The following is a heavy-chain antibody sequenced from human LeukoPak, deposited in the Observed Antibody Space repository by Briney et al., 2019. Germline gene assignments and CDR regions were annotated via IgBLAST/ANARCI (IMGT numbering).Heavy chain of an antibody. Sequence: GGSLRLSCAASGFLFSSYSMNWVRQAPGKGLECVSYISSSSGYIYYADSVKGRFTISRDNAKNSLYLQMNSLGVEDTAVYYCAKDSSVYNFDSRNLDYWGQGTRVTVSS. CDR1: GFLFSSYS. D-gene: IGHD3-22*01. V-gene: IGHV3-21*01. CDR3: AKDSSVYNFDSRNLDY. J-gene: IGHJ4*02. CDR2: ISSSSGYI.